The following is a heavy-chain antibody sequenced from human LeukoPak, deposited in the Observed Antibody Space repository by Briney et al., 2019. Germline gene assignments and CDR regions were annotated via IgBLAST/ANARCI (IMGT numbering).Heavy chain of an antibody. CDR3: AKEGSVVVSANWWWFYR. CDR1: GFPFSSND. J-gene: IGHJ5*02. D-gene: IGHD2-21*01. Sequence: GGSLRLSCAVPGFPFSSNDTSWVRHARGKGREWVSAICARCASTFDANSEKAAFTISRENSKNTLYLQTNSLRAEDTAIYHCAKEGSVVVSANWWWFYRWGQRSLVSVSS. CDR2: ICARCAST. V-gene: IGHV3-23*01.